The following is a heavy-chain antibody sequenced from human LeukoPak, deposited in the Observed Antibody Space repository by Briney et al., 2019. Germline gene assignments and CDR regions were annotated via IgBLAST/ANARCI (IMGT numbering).Heavy chain of an antibody. CDR1: GFIFNTNG. D-gene: IGHD1-26*01. J-gene: IGHJ4*02. CDR3: AKDLGIVGAAGGFDY. CDR2: IAGGDEST. V-gene: IGHV3-23*01. Sequence: PGGSLRLSCAISGFIFNTNGMNWVRQSPGKGLEWLATIAGGDESTYYADSVKGRFTISRDNSKNTLYLQMNSLRAADTAVYYCAKDLGIVGAAGGFDYWGQGTLVTVSS.